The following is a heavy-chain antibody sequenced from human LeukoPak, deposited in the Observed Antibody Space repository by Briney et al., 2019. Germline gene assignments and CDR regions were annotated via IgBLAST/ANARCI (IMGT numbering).Heavy chain of an antibody. Sequence: ASVKVSCKASGYTFTAYYMHWVRQAPGQGLEWMGWINPNSGDTKYAQRFQGRVTMTRDTSISTAYMELSRLTSDDTAVYFCARDRGSGNYQPFDYGGQGTLVTVSS. CDR2: INPNSGDT. CDR1: GYTFTAYY. CDR3: ARDRGSGNYQPFDY. J-gene: IGHJ4*02. V-gene: IGHV1-2*02. D-gene: IGHD1-26*01.